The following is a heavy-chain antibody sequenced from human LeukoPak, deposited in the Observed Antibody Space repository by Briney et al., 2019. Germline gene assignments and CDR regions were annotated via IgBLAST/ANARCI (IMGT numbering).Heavy chain of an antibody. Sequence: SETLSLTCTVSGGSISSGDYYWSWIRQPPGKGLEWIGYIYYSGTTYYNPSLKSRPTISLDTSKNHFSLKLSSVTAADTAVYYCARGEPGDSDAFDIWGQGTMVTVSS. V-gene: IGHV4-30-4*08. D-gene: IGHD2-21*02. CDR3: ARGEPGDSDAFDI. J-gene: IGHJ3*02. CDR1: GGSISSGDYY. CDR2: IYYSGTT.